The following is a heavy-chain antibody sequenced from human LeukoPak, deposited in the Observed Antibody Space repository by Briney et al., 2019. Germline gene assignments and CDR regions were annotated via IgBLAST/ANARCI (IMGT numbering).Heavy chain of an antibody. CDR1: GYSISSGYY. J-gene: IGHJ6*03. D-gene: IGHD2-15*01. V-gene: IGHV4-38-2*02. CDR3: ARQSTASRYCSGGSCYSSSYYYYYYYMDV. Sequence: ASETLSLTCTVSGYSISSGYYWGWIRQPPGKGLEWIGSIYHSGSTYYNPSLKSRVTISVDTSKNQFSLKLSSVTAADTAVYYCARQSTASRYCSGGSCYSSSYYYYYYYMDVWGKGTTVTISS. CDR2: IYHSGST.